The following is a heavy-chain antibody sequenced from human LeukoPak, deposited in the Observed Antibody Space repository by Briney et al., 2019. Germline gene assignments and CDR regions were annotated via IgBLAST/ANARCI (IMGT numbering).Heavy chain of an antibody. CDR2: IYSADST. CDR1: GFTVSSNY. CDR3: AKGPTIFRSYYYYYGMDV. V-gene: IGHV3-53*05. D-gene: IGHD3-9*01. Sequence: GGSLRLSCAASGFTVSSNYMSWVSQAPGKGLELVSVIYSADSTYYADSVKGRFTISRDNSKNTLYLQMNSLRAEDTAVYYCAKGPTIFRSYYYYYGMDVWGQGTTVTVSS. J-gene: IGHJ6*02.